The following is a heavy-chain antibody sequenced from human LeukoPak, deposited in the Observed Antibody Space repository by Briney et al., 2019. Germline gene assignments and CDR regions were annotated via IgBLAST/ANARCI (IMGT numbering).Heavy chain of an antibody. D-gene: IGHD3-22*01. V-gene: IGHV4-34*01. CDR1: GGSFSGYY. J-gene: IGHJ4*02. CDR3: ARSGGDYYDSSGPDY. Sequence: PSETLSLTCAVYGGSFSGYYWSWIRQPPGKGLEWIGSIYYSGSTYYNPSLKSRVTISVDTSKNQFSLKLSSVTAADTAVYYCARSGGDYYDSSGPDYWGQGTLVTVSS. CDR2: IYYSGST.